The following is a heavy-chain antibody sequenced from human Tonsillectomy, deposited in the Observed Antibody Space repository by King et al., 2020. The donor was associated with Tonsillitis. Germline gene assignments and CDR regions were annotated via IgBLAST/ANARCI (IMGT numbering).Heavy chain of an antibody. CDR2: ISYDGSNK. D-gene: IGHD3-9*01. CDR1: GFTFSSYA. Sequence: VQLVESGGGVVQPGRSLRLSCAASGFTFSSYAMHWVRQAPGKGLEWAAVISYDGSNKYYADSVKGRFTISRDNSKNTLYLQMNSLRAEDTAVYYCARDGDYDILTGYYKGNFDYWGQGTLVTVSS. CDR3: ARDGDYDILTGYYKGNFDY. V-gene: IGHV3-30-3*01. J-gene: IGHJ4*02.